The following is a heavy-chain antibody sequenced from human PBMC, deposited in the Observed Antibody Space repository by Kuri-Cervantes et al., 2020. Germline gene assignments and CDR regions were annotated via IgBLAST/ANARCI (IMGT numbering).Heavy chain of an antibody. J-gene: IGHJ5*02. Sequence: SETLSLTCTVSGGSISSGDYYWSWIRQPPGKGLEWIGYIYYSGSTNYNPSLKSRVTISVDTSKNQFSLKLSSVTAADTAVYYCARGRGYYGSGSNWFDPWGQGTLVTVSS. V-gene: IGHV4-30-4*08. D-gene: IGHD3-10*01. CDR2: IYYSGST. CDR3: ARGRGYYGSGSNWFDP. CDR1: GGSISSGDYY.